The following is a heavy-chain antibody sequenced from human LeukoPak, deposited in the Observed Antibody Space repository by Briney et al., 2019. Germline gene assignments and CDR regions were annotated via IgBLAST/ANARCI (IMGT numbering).Heavy chain of an antibody. CDR2: ISAYNGNT. Sequence: ASVKVSCKASGYTFTSYGISWVRQAPGQGLEWMGWISAYNGNTNYAQKLQGRVTMTTDTSTSTAYMELRSLRSDDTAVYYCAIDYDFWSGYYTRFDPWGQGTLVTVSS. J-gene: IGHJ5*02. V-gene: IGHV1-18*01. CDR3: AIDYDFWSGYYTRFDP. D-gene: IGHD3-3*01. CDR1: GYTFTSYG.